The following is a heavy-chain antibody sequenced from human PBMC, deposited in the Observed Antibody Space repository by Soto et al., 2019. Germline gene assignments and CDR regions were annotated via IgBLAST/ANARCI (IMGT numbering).Heavy chain of an antibody. J-gene: IGHJ6*02. CDR1: GFTFSSYA. Sequence: GGSLRLSCAASGFTFSSYAMSWVRQAPGKGLEWVSAISGSGGSTYYADSVKGRFTISRDNSKNTLYLQMNSLRAEDTAVYYCAKAMGGTVFDFWSGYYTWSPPNYYYYYGMDVWGQGTTVTVSS. CDR2: ISGSGGST. CDR3: AKAMGGTVFDFWSGYYTWSPPNYYYYYGMDV. V-gene: IGHV3-23*01. D-gene: IGHD3-3*01.